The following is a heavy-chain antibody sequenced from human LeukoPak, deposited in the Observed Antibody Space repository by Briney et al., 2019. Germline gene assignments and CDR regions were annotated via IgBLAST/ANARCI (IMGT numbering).Heavy chain of an antibody. CDR3: SRGGAFDI. CDR1: GDSVSSNSAS. V-gene: IGHV6-1*01. CDR2: TYYRSKWYN. Sequence: SQTLSLTCGISGDSVSSNSASWNWIRKSPSRGLEWLGRTYYRSKWYNDYAESVKSRIIINPDTSKNQFSLQLNSVTPEDAAVYYCSRGGAFDIWGHGTMVTVSS. J-gene: IGHJ3*02.